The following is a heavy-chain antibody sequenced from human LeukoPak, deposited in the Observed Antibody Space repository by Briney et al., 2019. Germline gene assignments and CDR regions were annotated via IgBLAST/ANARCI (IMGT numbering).Heavy chain of an antibody. Sequence: ASVKVSCKASGYTFTSYYIHWVRQAPGHGLEWMGIINPRGGGTRYAQKFQGRVTMTSDTSTTTVYMELSSLRSEDTAVYYCARALVYRGYDYGWYYDYWGQGTLVTVSS. CDR2: INPRGGGT. CDR3: ARALVYRGYDYGWYYDY. V-gene: IGHV1-46*01. J-gene: IGHJ4*02. D-gene: IGHD5-12*01. CDR1: GYTFTSYY.